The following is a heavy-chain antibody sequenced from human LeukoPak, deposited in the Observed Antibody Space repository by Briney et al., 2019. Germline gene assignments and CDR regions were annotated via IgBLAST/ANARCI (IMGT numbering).Heavy chain of an antibody. V-gene: IGHV3-53*05. CDR3: VRGYSFGPYGMDV. Sequence: PGGSLRLSCAASGFTVSSNYMSWVRQASGKGLEWVSVIYSGGRTYYADSVKGRFTISRDNSKNTLYLQMSSLRAEDTAVYFCVRGYSFGPYGMDVWGQGTTVTVSS. J-gene: IGHJ6*02. CDR1: GFTVSSNY. CDR2: IYSGGRT. D-gene: IGHD2-15*01.